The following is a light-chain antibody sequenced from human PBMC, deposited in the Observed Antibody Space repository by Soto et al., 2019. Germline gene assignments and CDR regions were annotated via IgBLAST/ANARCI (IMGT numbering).Light chain of an antibody. V-gene: IGKV1-27*01. CDR3: QKCNSSPYT. Sequence: DIQMTQSPSYLSASVGDRVTITCRASEDISNFLAWYQQKPGKVPKLLIYTASTLQSGVPSRFSGSGSGTDFTLTISSLQSEDVATYFCQKCNSSPYTFGQGTKLEIK. CDR1: EDISNF. J-gene: IGKJ2*01. CDR2: TAS.